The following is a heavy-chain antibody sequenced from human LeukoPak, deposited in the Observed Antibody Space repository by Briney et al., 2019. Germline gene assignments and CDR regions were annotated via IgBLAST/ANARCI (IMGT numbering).Heavy chain of an antibody. CDR3: ARRLSSGSDH. J-gene: IGHJ4*02. CDR1: GVSLSTIG. CDR2: ISTNGDST. D-gene: IGHD6-19*01. V-gene: IGHV3-64*01. Sequence: GGSLRLSCAASGVSLSTIGIRWVRQAPGKGLEFVAGISTNGDSTYYANSAKDRFIISRDNSKNTLYLQMGSLRVEDMAVYYCARRLSSGSDHWGQGTLVTISS.